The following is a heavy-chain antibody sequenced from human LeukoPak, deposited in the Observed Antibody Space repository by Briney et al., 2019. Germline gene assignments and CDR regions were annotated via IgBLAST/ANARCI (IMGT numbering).Heavy chain of an antibody. J-gene: IGHJ4*02. CDR2: ISSSSSYI. CDR3: ARENYYDSSGYYYY. CDR1: GFTFSTYE. Sequence: GGSLRLSCAASGFTFSTYEMNWVRQAPGKGLEWVSSISSSSSYIYYADSVKGRFTISRDNAKNSLYLQMNSLRAEDTAVYYCARENYYDSSGYYYYWGQGTLVTVSS. D-gene: IGHD3-22*01. V-gene: IGHV3-21*01.